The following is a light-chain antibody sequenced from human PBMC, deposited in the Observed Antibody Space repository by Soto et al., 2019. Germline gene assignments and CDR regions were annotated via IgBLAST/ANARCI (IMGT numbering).Light chain of an antibody. CDR3: QLYGNSPRYT. Sequence: EIVLTQSPGTLSLSPGERATLSCRASQTVSTNFLAWYQQKPVQAPRLLIHGASGRASGIPDRFSGSGSGTDFTLTISRLEAADFAVYYCQLYGNSPRYTFGQGTKLEIK. CDR2: GAS. J-gene: IGKJ2*01. V-gene: IGKV3-20*01. CDR1: QTVSTNF.